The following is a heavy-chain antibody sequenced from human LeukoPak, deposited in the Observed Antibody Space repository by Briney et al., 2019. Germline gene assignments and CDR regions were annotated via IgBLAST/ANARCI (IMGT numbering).Heavy chain of an antibody. CDR1: GFTFSTFA. CDR2: IFPSGGEI. Sequence: GGSLRLSCAASGFTFSTFAMIWVRQPPGKGLEWVSSIFPSGGEIHYADSVRGRFTISRDNSRNTLYLQMNSLRAEDTAVYYCAKDQLNRFCSGGSCSITHDYWGQGTLVTVSS. J-gene: IGHJ4*02. D-gene: IGHD2-15*01. V-gene: IGHV3-23*01. CDR3: AKDQLNRFCSGGSCSITHDY.